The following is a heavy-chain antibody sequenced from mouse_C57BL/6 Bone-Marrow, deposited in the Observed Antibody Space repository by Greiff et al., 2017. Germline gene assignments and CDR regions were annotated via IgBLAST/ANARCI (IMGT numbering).Heavy chain of an antibody. J-gene: IGHJ2*01. D-gene: IGHD1-1*01. Sequence: EVLLVESEGGLVQPGSSMKLSCTASGFTFSDYYMAWVRQVPEKGLEWVANINYDGSSTYYLDYLKSRFIISTDNATNILYMQMSSLKSEDTATYYCAREYYAFDYWGQGTTLTVSS. V-gene: IGHV5-16*01. CDR1: GFTFSDYY. CDR3: AREYYAFDY. CDR2: INYDGSST.